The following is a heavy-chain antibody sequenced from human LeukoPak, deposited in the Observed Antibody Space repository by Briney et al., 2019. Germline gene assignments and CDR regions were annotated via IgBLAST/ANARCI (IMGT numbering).Heavy chain of an antibody. CDR1: GSTFTGYY. V-gene: IGHV1-2*06. CDR3: ARVRNWCSGGSCYGFDY. D-gene: IGHD2-15*01. J-gene: IGHJ4*02. CDR2: INPNSGGT. Sequence: ASVKVSCKASGSTFTGYYMHWVRQAPGQGLEWMGRINPNSGGTNYAQKFQGRVTMTRDTSVSTAYVELSRLRSDDTAVYYCARVRNWCSGGSCYGFDYWGQGTLVTVSS.